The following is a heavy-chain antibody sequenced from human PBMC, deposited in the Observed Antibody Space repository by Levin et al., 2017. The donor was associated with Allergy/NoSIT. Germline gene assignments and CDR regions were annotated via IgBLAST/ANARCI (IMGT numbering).Heavy chain of an antibody. J-gene: IGHJ4*02. Sequence: ASVKVSCKGSGYSFTSYWIGWVRQMPGKGLEWMGIIYPGDSDTRYSPSFQGQVTISADKSISTAYLQWSSLKASDTAMYYCARHGGNLHIPVDYWGQGTLVTVSS. CDR3: ARHGGNLHIPVDY. CDR1: GYSFTSYW. V-gene: IGHV5-51*01. CDR2: IYPGDSDT. D-gene: IGHD4-23*01.